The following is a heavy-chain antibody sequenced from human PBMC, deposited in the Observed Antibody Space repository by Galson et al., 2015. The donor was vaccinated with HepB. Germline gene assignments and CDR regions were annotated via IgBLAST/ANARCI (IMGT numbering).Heavy chain of an antibody. D-gene: IGHD2-2*02. CDR3: ARGGYQLLYEFDY. J-gene: IGHJ4*02. Sequence: SLRLSCAASGFTFSSYSMKWVRQAPGKGLEWVSSISSSSSYIYYADSVKGRFTISRDNAKNSLYLQMNSLRAEDTAVYYCARGGYQLLYEFDYWGQGTLVTVSS. CDR2: ISSSSSYI. CDR1: GFTFSSYS. V-gene: IGHV3-21*01.